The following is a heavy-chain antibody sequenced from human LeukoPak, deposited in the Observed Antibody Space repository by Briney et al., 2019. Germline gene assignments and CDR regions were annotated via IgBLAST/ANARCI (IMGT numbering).Heavy chain of an antibody. CDR2: IRSTANGYAT. D-gene: IGHD5-18*01. Sequence: SGGSLRLSCAASGFTFSGSALHWVRQASGKGLEWVGRIRSTANGYATAYAASVKGRFTISRDNSKNTVYLQMNNLRAEDTAVYYCAKGGYSSGRYFYYYMDVWGEGTTVTVSS. CDR3: AKGGYSSGRYFYYYMDV. CDR1: GFTFSGSA. V-gene: IGHV3-73*01. J-gene: IGHJ6*03.